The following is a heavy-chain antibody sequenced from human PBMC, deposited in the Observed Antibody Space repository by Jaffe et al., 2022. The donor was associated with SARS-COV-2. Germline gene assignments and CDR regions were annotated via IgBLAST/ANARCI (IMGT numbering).Heavy chain of an antibody. CDR3: TTDLGYYDSSGYLYYFDY. J-gene: IGHJ4*02. CDR1: GFTFSNAW. CDR2: IKSKTDGGTT. V-gene: IGHV3-15*01. D-gene: IGHD3-22*01. Sequence: EVQLVESGGGLVKPGGSLRLSCAASGFTFSNAWMSWVRQAPGKGLEWVGRIKSKTDGGTTDYAAPVKGRFTISRDDSKNTLYLQMNSLKTEDTAVYYCTTDLGYYDSSGYLYYFDYWGQGTLVTVSS.